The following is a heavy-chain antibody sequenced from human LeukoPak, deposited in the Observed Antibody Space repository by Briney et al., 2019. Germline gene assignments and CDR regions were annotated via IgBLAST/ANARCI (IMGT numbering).Heavy chain of an antibody. CDR1: GFTFSSYG. CDR2: IRYDGSNK. CDR3: AKVVSYYDSRDDY. D-gene: IGHD3-22*01. Sequence: GGSLRLSCAASGFTFSSYGMHWVRQAPGKGLEWVAFIRYDGSNKYYADSVKGRFTISRDNSKNTLYLQMNSLRAEDTAVYYCAKVVSYYDSRDDYWGQGTLVTVSS. V-gene: IGHV3-30*02. J-gene: IGHJ4*02.